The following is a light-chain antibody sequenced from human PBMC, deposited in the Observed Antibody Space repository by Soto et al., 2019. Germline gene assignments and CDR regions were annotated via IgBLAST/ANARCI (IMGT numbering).Light chain of an antibody. CDR2: AAS. Sequence: IKLTQSPSSLSASVGDRVTMTCRASQDIGIYLAWYQQKPGKAPNLLIYAASSLQRGVPSRFSGSGSGTDFTLTIRSLQPEDFATYHCQQLSSYPVTFGQGTKVDI. J-gene: IGKJ1*01. CDR3: QQLSSYPVT. CDR1: QDIGIY. V-gene: IGKV1-9*01.